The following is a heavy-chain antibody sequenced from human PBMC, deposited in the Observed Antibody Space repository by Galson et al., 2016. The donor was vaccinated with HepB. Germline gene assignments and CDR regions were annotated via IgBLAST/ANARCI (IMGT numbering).Heavy chain of an antibody. D-gene: IGHD2-2*01. CDR3: ARDFFDIVVVPAAMAGGDNWFDP. J-gene: IGHJ5*02. CDR1: GFTFSSYS. V-gene: IGHV3-48*02. CDR2: ISSSSTI. Sequence: SLRLSCAASGFTFSSYSMNWVRQAPGKGLEWVSYISSSSTIYYADSVKGRFTISRDNAKNSLYLQMNSLRDEDTAVYYCARDFFDIVVVPAAMAGGDNWFDPWGQGTLVTVSS.